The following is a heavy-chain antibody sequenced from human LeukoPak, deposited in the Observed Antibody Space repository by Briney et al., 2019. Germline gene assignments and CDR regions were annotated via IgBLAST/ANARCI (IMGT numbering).Heavy chain of an antibody. CDR2: ISAYNGNT. J-gene: IGHJ4*02. Sequence: ASVKVSCKASGYTFTSYGISWVPQAPGQRLECMGWISAYNGNTNYAQKLQGRVTMTTDTSTSTAYMELRSLRSDDTAVYYCARPFSSGWPFDYWGQGTLVTVSS. V-gene: IGHV1-18*01. CDR1: GYTFTSYG. CDR3: ARPFSSGWPFDY. D-gene: IGHD6-19*01.